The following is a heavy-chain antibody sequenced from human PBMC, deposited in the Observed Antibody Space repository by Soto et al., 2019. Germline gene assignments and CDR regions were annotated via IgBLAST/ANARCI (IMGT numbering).Heavy chain of an antibody. D-gene: IGHD6-19*01. CDR1: GFSFSSHW. CDR2: INADGSLT. V-gene: IGHV3-74*01. Sequence: EVELVESGGGLVQPGGSLRLSCAASGFSFSSHWMHWVRQAPGKGLVWVSHINADGSLTGYEDSVEGRFTISRDNAKNTLYLQMNSLRAEDTAVYYCARVGLYFSSGWPFGSWGQGTLVTVSS. J-gene: IGHJ4*02. CDR3: ARVGLYFSSGWPFGS.